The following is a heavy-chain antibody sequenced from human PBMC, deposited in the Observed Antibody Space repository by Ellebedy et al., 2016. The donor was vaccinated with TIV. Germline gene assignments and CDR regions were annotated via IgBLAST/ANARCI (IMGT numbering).Heavy chain of an antibody. D-gene: IGHD2/OR15-2a*01. V-gene: IGHV3-33*01. J-gene: IGHJ4*02. CDR2: VWYDGSDK. CDR3: ARESCNNITCYFDY. CDR1: GITFSTYG. Sequence: PGGSLRLSCAASGITFSTYGLHRVRQAPGKGLEWVAVVWYDGSDKYYADSVKGRFTISRDNSKNTLFLQMNSLRAEDTAVYYCARESCNNITCYFDYWGLGTLVTVSS.